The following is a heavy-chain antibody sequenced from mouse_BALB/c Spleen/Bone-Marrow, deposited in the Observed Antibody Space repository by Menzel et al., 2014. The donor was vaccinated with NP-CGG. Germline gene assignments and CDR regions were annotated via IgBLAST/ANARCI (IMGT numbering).Heavy chain of an antibody. J-gene: IGHJ4*01. CDR3: ARWDYGDYAMDY. V-gene: IGHV3-2*02. CDR1: GNSITSDYA. Sequence: DVQLQESGSGLVKPSQHLSLTCTVTGNSITSDYAWNWIRQFQGNKLEWLGYISYSSSPNYNPSLKSRISITRDTSKNLCFPGVDCVTGEDTATYYCARWDYGDYAMDYVSHGTSVTVPS. CDR2: ISYSSSP. D-gene: IGHD1-2*01.